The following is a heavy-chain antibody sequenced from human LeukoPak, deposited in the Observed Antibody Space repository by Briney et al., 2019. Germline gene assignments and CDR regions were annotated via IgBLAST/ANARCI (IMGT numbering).Heavy chain of an antibody. Sequence: SETLSLTCTVSGYSISSGYYWGWIRQPPGKGLEWIGSIYHSGSTYYNPSLKSRVTISVDTSKNQFSLKLSSVTAADTAVYYCARGGKGPVSYYYYMDVWAKGPRSPSP. CDR2: IYHSGST. D-gene: IGHD1-14*01. CDR1: GYSISSGYY. J-gene: IGHJ6*03. CDR3: ARGGKGPVSYYYYMDV. V-gene: IGHV4-38-2*02.